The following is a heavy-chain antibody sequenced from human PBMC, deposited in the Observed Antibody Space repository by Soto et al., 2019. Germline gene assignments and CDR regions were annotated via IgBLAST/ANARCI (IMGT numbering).Heavy chain of an antibody. CDR2: ISYDGSNK. Sequence: GGSLRLSCAASGFTFSSYAMHWVRQAPGKGLEWVAVISYDGSNKYYADSVKGRFTISRDNSKNTLYLQMNSLRAEDTAVYYCASSTSAAVDIGGYYYYYGMDVWGQGTTVTVSS. CDR1: GFTFSSYA. J-gene: IGHJ6*02. CDR3: ASSTSAAVDIGGYYYYYGMDV. V-gene: IGHV3-30-3*01. D-gene: IGHD2-2*01.